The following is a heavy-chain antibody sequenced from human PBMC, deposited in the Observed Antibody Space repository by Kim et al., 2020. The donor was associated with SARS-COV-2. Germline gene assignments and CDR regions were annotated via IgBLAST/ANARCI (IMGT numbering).Heavy chain of an antibody. CDR1: GFTFGDYA. D-gene: IGHD3-16*02. Sequence: GGSLRLSCTASGFTFGDYAMSWFRQAPGKGLEWVGFIRSKAYGGTTEYAASVKGRFTISRDDSKSIAYLQMNSLKTEDTAVYYCTRDLITFGGVIVDWFDPWGQGTLFTVSS. CDR2: IRSKAYGGTT. CDR3: TRDLITFGGVIVDWFDP. J-gene: IGHJ5*02. V-gene: IGHV3-49*03.